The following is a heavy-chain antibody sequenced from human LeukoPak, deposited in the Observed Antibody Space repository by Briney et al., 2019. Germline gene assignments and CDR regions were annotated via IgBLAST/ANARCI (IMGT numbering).Heavy chain of an antibody. CDR3: AKDPRSGWYLEYYFGY. CDR2: ISGSDGTT. Sequence: GGSLRLSCAASGFTFHSYAMSWVRQAPGKGLEWVSAISGSDGTTYYADSVKGRFTISRDNSKNTLYLQMNSLRAEDTAVYYCAKDPRSGWYLEYYFGYWGQGTLVTVSS. D-gene: IGHD6-19*01. V-gene: IGHV3-23*01. CDR1: GFTFHSYA. J-gene: IGHJ4*02.